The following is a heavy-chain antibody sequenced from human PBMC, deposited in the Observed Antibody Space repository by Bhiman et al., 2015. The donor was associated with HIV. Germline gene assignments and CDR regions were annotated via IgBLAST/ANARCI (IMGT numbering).Heavy chain of an antibody. V-gene: IGHV3-30*02. CDR1: GFTFSNFG. Sequence: QVQLVESGGGVVQPGGSLRLSCAASGFTFSNFGFHWVRQAPGKGLEWVAFIWYDGSNQYYANSVRGRFTTSRDNSKNTVYLQMNSLRPEDTAVYHCAKDRDCSGGSCYWGQGTLVTVSS. D-gene: IGHD2-15*01. CDR3: AKDRDCSGGSCY. J-gene: IGHJ4*02. CDR2: IWYDGSNQ.